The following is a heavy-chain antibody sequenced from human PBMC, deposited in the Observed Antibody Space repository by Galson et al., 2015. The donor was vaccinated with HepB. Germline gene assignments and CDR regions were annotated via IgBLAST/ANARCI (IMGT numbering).Heavy chain of an antibody. CDR3: ARHVGVPGTRGFDY. CDR1: GGFISSYY. J-gene: IGHJ4*02. D-gene: IGHD2-2*01. CDR2: IYYSGTT. Sequence: ETLSLTCTVSGGFISSYYWNWIRQPPGMGLEWIGFIYYSGTTSYNPSLESRGTISLDKSKNQISLKLTSVTAADTAVYYCARHVGVPGTRGFDYWGQGTLVTVSS. V-gene: IGHV4-59*08.